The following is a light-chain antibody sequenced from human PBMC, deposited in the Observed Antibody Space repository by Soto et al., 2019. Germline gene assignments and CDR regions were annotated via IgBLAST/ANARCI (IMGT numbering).Light chain of an antibody. CDR2: AAS. Sequence: DIQMTQSPSSLSASVGDRVTITCRASQSISSYLNWYQQKPGKAPKLLIYAASSLQSGVPSRFSGSGSGTDFTLTISDLQPEDSAIYYCQERKTFGLGTKVEIK. CDR1: QSISSY. CDR3: QERKT. J-gene: IGKJ4*01. V-gene: IGKV1-39*01.